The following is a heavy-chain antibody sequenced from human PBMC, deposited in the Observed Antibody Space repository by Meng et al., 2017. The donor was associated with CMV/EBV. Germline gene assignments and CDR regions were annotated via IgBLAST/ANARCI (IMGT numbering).Heavy chain of an antibody. J-gene: IGHJ6*02. V-gene: IGHV3-30*02. D-gene: IGHD2-2*01. Sequence: SCKASGYTFTGYYMHWVRQAPGKGLEWVAFIRYDGSNKYYADSVKGRFTISRDNSKNTLYLQMNSLRAEDTAVYYCAKDGVSTTSGYYGMDVWGQGTTVTVSS. CDR3: AKDGVSTTSGYYGMDV. CDR2: IRYDGSNK. CDR1: GYTFTGYY.